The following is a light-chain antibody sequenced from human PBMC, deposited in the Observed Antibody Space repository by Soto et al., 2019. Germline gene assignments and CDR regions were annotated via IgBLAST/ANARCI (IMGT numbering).Light chain of an antibody. CDR1: QMISSY. CDR3: QQSYNTPT. Sequence: DIQMTQSPSSLSASVGDRVTITCRASQMISSYLNWYKQKPGKAPNLLIYAASSLQSGVPSRFSGSGSGTDFTLTISSLQPEDFATYYCQQSYNTPTFGQGTKVDI. CDR2: AAS. V-gene: IGKV1-39*01. J-gene: IGKJ1*01.